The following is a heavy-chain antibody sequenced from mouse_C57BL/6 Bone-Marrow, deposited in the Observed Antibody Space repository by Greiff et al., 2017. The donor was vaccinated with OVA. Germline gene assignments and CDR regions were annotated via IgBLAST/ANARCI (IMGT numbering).Heavy chain of an antibody. CDR1: GFSLTSYG. CDR2: IWRGGST. Sequence: VKLQESGPGLVQPSQSLSITCTVSGFSLTSYGVHWVRQSPGKGLEWLGVIWRGGSTDYNAAFMSRLSITKDNSKSQVFFKMNSLQADDTAIYYCAKNGLLWPPAWFAYWGQGTLVTVSA. D-gene: IGHD2-1*01. CDR3: AKNGLLWPPAWFAY. J-gene: IGHJ3*01. V-gene: IGHV2-5*01.